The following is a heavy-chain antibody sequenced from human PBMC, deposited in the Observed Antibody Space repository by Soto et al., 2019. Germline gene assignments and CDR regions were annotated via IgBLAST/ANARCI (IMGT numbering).Heavy chain of an antibody. CDR3: AKDLAKHDYGEWGIHWYFDL. J-gene: IGHJ2*01. D-gene: IGHD4-17*01. Sequence: GGSLRLSCAASGFTFSSYAMSWVRQAPGKGLEWVSAISGSGGSTYYADSVKGRFTISRDNSKNTLYLQMNSLRAEDTAVYYCAKDLAKHDYGEWGIHWYFDLWGRGTLVTVSS. CDR1: GFTFSSYA. CDR2: ISGSGGST. V-gene: IGHV3-23*01.